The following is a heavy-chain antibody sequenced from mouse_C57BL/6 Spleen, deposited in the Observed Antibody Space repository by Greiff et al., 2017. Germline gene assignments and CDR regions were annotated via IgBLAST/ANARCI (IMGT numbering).Heavy chain of an antibody. CDR2: ISSGGSYT. CDR3: ARQGSQYYFDY. Sequence: EVKLMESGGDLVKPGGSLKLSCAASGFTFSSYGMSWVRQTPDKRLEWVATISSGGSYTYYPDSVKGRFTISRDNAKNTLYLQMSSLKSEDTAMYDCARQGSQYYFDYWGQGTTRTVSS. J-gene: IGHJ2*01. V-gene: IGHV5-6*01. CDR1: GFTFSSYG.